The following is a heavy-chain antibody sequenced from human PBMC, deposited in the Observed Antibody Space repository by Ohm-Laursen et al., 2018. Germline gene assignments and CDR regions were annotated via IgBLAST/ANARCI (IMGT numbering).Heavy chain of an antibody. J-gene: IGHJ4*02. CDR1: GFTFSSFA. D-gene: IGHD5-24*01. Sequence: GSLRLSCTASGFTFSSFAMSWVRQAPGKGLEWVSAISDSGDSTYYADSVKSRFTISRDNSRDTLYLQIHSLRADDTAVYYCAKEGSRRDGYNSGLFDYWGQGTLVTVSS. CDR2: ISDSGDST. CDR3: AKEGSRRDGYNSGLFDY. V-gene: IGHV3-23*01.